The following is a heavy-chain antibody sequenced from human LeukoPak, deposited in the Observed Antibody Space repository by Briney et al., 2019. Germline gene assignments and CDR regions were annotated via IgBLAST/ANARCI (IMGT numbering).Heavy chain of an antibody. V-gene: IGHV3-9*01. Sequence: GGSLRLSCAGSGFTFDDYAMHWVRQAPGKGLERVSGISWNSVGIGYADSVKGRFTISRDNAKNSLYLQMNSLRTEDTAIYYCVKDRDFDYWGQGILVTVSS. J-gene: IGHJ4*02. CDR2: ISWNSVGI. CDR3: VKDRDFDY. CDR1: GFTFDDYA.